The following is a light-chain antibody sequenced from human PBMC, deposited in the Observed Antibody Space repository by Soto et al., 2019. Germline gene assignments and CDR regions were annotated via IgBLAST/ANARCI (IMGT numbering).Light chain of an antibody. V-gene: IGKV1-5*03. CDR1: QSIGIW. J-gene: IGKJ1*01. CDR2: KAS. Sequence: IQMTQSPSTLSASVGDRVAITCRASQSIGIWLAWYQQKPGKAPRFLIYKASSLESGVPSRFSGSGSGTEVTLTISSLQPDDFATYYGQQDNDYSWPFGQGTKVEIK. CDR3: QQDNDYSWP.